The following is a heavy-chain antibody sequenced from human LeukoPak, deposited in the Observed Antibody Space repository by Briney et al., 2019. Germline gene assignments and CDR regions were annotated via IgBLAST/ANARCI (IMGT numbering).Heavy chain of an antibody. Sequence: ASVKVSCKASGYTFTSYGISWGRQAPGQGLEWMGWISAYNGNTNYAQKLQGRVTMTTDTSTSTAYMELRSLRSDDTAVYYCARVVGAFVVVPAAIDYWGQGTLVTVSS. CDR2: ISAYNGNT. CDR3: ARVVGAFVVVPAAIDY. J-gene: IGHJ4*02. CDR1: GYTFTSYG. V-gene: IGHV1-18*01. D-gene: IGHD2-2*01.